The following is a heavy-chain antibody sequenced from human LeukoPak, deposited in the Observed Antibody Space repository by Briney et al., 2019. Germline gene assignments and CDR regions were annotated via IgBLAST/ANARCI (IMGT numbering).Heavy chain of an antibody. V-gene: IGHV4-39*01. CDR1: GGSINSNLDY. D-gene: IGHD3-16*01. CDR3: ARLVWGVARTVDSMDV. CDR2: LYYSGTT. J-gene: IGHJ6*02. Sequence: SETLSLTYTVSGGSINSNLDYWGWLRQPPGKGLDWIGSLYYSGTTYYNPSLESRVTISVDTSKNQFSLKLNSVTAADTAVYYCARLVWGVARTVDSMDVWGQGTTVTVSS.